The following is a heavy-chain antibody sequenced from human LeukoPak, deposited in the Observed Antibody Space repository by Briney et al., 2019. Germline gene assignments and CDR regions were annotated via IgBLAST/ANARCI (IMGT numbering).Heavy chain of an antibody. Sequence: PGGSLRLSCAASGFTFSSYGMHWVRQAPGKGLEWVAFIRYDGSNKYYADSVKGRFTISRDNSKNTLYLQMNSLRAEDTAVYYCAKGIAVAGSFQDYWGQGILVTVSS. CDR3: AKGIAVAGSFQDY. CDR1: GFTFSSYG. V-gene: IGHV3-30*02. J-gene: IGHJ4*02. D-gene: IGHD6-19*01. CDR2: IRYDGSNK.